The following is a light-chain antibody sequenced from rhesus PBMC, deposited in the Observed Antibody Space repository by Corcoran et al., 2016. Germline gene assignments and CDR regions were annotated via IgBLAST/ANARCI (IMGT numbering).Light chain of an antibody. Sequence: DIQMTQSPSSLSASVGDRVTITCRASQGINNYLSWYQQRPGRAPQPLIYYSSSLETGVSSQFSGSGSGTAYTLIISRLQPEDVATYDCQQYYESPYSFVQGTKVEIK. CDR1: QGINNY. J-gene: IGKJ2*01. CDR2: YSS. CDR3: QQYYESPYS. V-gene: IGKV1-66*01.